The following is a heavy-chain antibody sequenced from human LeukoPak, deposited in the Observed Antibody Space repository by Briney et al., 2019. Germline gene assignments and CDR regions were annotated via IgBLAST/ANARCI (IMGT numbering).Heavy chain of an antibody. V-gene: IGHV3-49*03. CDR1: GFTFGDYT. J-gene: IGHJ4*02. D-gene: IGHD3-22*01. Sequence: GGSLRLSCTASGFTFGDYTMSWFRQAPGKGLEWVSFIRSKTYGGTTEYAASVKGRFTISRDDSKSIAYLQMNNLKTEDTAMYYCTREKSYYYDTSGSDYWGQGTLVTVSS. CDR3: TREKSYYYDTSGSDY. CDR2: IRSKTYGGTT.